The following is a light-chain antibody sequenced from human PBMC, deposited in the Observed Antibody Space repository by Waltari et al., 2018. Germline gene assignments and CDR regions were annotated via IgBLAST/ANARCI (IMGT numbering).Light chain of an antibody. J-gene: IGLJ1*01. V-gene: IGLV2-23*02. CDR1: NSNVDILHL. CDR3: CSFAGYGIYV. CDR2: TIS. Sequence: QSALTQPASVSGSPGQSITISCTAVNSNVDILHLVSWYQHHPGRNPRLLIYTISQRPSGISNRFSVSKSGNTASLTISGLQPEDEADYFCCSFAGYGIYVFGSGTQVSVL.